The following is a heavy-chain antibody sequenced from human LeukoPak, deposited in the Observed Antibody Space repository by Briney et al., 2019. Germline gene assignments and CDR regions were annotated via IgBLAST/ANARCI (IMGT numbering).Heavy chain of an antibody. V-gene: IGHV4-59*01. CDR2: IYYTGST. CDR1: GGSISTYY. Sequence: SETLSLTCTVSGGSISTYYWNWIRQPPGEGLEWIGYIYYTGSTKSNPSLKSRVTISLDTSEDQFSLNLSSVTAADTAVYYCARRVVVVTANDKSDAFDMWGQGTVVTVSS. D-gene: IGHD2-15*01. CDR3: ARRVVVVTANDKSDAFDM. J-gene: IGHJ3*02.